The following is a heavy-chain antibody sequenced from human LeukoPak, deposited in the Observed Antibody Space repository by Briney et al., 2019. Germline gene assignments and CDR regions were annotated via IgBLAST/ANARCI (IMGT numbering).Heavy chain of an antibody. J-gene: IGHJ6*03. D-gene: IGHD3-10*01. CDR1: GGSLSSGSYY. V-gene: IGHV4-61*02. CDR3: ARDAGFMVRGSRRGYDDYYYYMDV. CDR2: IYTSGST. Sequence: PSETLSLTCTVSGGSLSSGSYYWSWIRQPAGKGLEWIGRIYTSGSTNYNPSLKSRVTISVDTSKNQFSLKLSSVTAADTAVYYCARDAGFMVRGSRRGYDDYYYYMDVWGKGTTVTISS.